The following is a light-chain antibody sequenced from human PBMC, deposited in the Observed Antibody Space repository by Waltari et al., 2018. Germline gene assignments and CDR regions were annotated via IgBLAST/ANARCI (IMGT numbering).Light chain of an antibody. Sequence: QSVLTQPPSASGTAGQRVTLSCSGSNSNIERNYVYWYQQLPGTAPKLLIYKGKRRPSWGPDRFSGSKSGTSASLAIRGLRSEDERDYYCAAWDDSLSGPVFGGGTKLTVL. J-gene: IGLJ2*01. CDR1: NSNIERNY. CDR2: KGK. CDR3: AAWDDSLSGPV. V-gene: IGLV1-47*01.